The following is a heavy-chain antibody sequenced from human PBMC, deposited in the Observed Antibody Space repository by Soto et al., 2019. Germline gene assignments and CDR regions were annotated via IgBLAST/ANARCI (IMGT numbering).Heavy chain of an antibody. D-gene: IGHD5-18*01. V-gene: IGHV3-23*01. Sequence: PGGSLRLSCAASGFTFSSYAMSWVRQAPGKGLEWVSAISGSGGSTYYAASVKGRFTIPRDNSKNTLYLQMNSLRADDTAVYYCAKDRDTAIVYNTRFDYWGQGTPVTVSS. CDR2: ISGSGGST. CDR3: AKDRDTAIVYNTRFDY. J-gene: IGHJ4*02. CDR1: GFTFSSYA.